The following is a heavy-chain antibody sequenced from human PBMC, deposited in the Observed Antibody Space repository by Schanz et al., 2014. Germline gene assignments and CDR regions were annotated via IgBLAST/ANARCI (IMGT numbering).Heavy chain of an antibody. CDR3: MAMGRNTSHYFDH. CDR1: GFTFFGSFA. CDR2: MSGSGSTA. D-gene: IGHD1-1*01. V-gene: IGHV3-23*04. Sequence: VQLVESGGGVVQPGRSRRLSCAASGFTFFGSFAMSWVRQAPGKGLEWVSGMSGSGSTADYADSVKGRFTISRDNSKNTLFLQMDSLRVEDTAVYYCMAMGRNTSHYFDHWGQGTLVTVSS. J-gene: IGHJ4*02.